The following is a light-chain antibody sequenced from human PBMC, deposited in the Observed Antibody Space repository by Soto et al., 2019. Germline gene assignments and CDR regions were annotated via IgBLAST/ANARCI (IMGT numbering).Light chain of an antibody. CDR2: GNT. Sequence: QSVLTQPPSVSGALGQRVTISCTGITSNIGAGYDVHWYQLLPGRAPKLLIYGNTNRPSGVPDRFSGSKSATSASLAITGLQAEDEAIYYCQSYDNTLSGPIYVFGNGTKVTVX. CDR3: QSYDNTLSGPIYV. CDR1: TSNIGAGYD. J-gene: IGLJ1*01. V-gene: IGLV1-40*01.